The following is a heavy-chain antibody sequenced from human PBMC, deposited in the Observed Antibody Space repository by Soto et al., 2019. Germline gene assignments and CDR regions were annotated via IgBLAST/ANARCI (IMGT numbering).Heavy chain of an antibody. CDR3: ARDLDQPNYYSSYGMDV. CDR2: IYYSGST. Sequence: QVQLQESGPGLVKPSQTLSLTCTVSGGSISSGGYYWSWIRQHPGKGLEWIGYIYYSGSTYYNPSLKSRVTNSVDTSKNQFSLKLSSVPAADTAVYYCARDLDQPNYYSSYGMDVWGQGTTVTVSS. V-gene: IGHV4-31*03. D-gene: IGHD2-2*01. CDR1: GGSISSGGYY. J-gene: IGHJ6*02.